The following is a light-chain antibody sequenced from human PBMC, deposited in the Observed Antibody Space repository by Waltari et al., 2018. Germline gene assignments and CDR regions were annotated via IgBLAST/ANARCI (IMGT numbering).Light chain of an antibody. CDR2: DES. J-gene: IGKJ4*01. CDR1: QSVSRH. CDR3: RQSSNSPSVT. Sequence: EIVLTQSPATLSLSPGDRATLSCMASQSVSRHLAWYQQKPGKAPRLLIFDESNRAPSIPAMFSGSGSGKDVALTISSLEPKDFAVYYGRQSSNSPSVTFGGGTKVAIK. V-gene: IGKV3-11*01.